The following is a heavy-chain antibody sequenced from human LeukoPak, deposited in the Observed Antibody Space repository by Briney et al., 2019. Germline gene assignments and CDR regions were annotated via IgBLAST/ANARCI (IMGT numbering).Heavy chain of an antibody. CDR1: GFTFSNAW. J-gene: IGHJ3*02. CDR2: IKSKTDGGTT. CDR3: TTDPHPDVKLVPQAKNAFDI. Sequence: GGSLRLSCAASGFTFSNAWMSWVRQAPGKGLEWVGRIKSKTDGGTTDYAAPVKGRFTISRDDSKNTLYLQMNSLKTEDTAVYYCTTDPHPDVKLVPQAKNAFDIWGQGTMVTVSS. V-gene: IGHV3-15*01. D-gene: IGHD4/OR15-4a*01.